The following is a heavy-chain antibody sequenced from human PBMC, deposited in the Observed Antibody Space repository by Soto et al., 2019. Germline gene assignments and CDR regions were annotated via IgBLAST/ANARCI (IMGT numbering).Heavy chain of an antibody. CDR3: TTLSSAVSYSAFDI. CDR1: GFSFSNYW. J-gene: IGHJ3*02. D-gene: IGHD6-25*01. V-gene: IGHV3-74*01. CDR2: VTPDGRST. Sequence: EVQLVESGGGLVQPGGSLRLSCAASGFSFSNYWVHWVRHAPGKGPVWVSRVTPDGRSTSYADSVKGRFTVSRDNAKNTVSLEMNSLRVEDTAVYYCTTLSSAVSYSAFDIWGQGTVIIVSS.